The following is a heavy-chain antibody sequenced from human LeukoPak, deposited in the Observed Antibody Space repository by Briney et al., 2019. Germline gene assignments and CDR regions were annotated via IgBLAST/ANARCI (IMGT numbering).Heavy chain of an antibody. CDR2: ISSSGSTI. J-gene: IGHJ3*02. CDR3: ARWDRGRNAFDI. D-gene: IGHD1-26*01. Sequence: GGSLRLSCAASGFTFSSYEMNWVRQAPGKGLEWVSYISSSGSTIYYADSVKGRFTISRDNAKNSLYLQMNSLRAEDTAVYYCARWDRGRNAFDIWGQGTMVTVSS. CDR1: GFTFSSYE. V-gene: IGHV3-48*03.